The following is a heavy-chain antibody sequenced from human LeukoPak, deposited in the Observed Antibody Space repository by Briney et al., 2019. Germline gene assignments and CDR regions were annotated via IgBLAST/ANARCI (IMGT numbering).Heavy chain of an antibody. CDR3: ARGAKWAYYFDY. V-gene: IGHV3-9*01. D-gene: IGHD1-26*01. J-gene: IGHJ4*02. CDR2: ISWNSGSI. Sequence: GGSLRLSCAASGFTFDDYAMHWVRQAPGKGLEWASGISWNSGSIGYADSVKGRFTISRDNAKDTLYLHLNSLTAEDTAVYYCARGAKWAYYFDYRGQGTLVTVSS. CDR1: GFTFDDYA.